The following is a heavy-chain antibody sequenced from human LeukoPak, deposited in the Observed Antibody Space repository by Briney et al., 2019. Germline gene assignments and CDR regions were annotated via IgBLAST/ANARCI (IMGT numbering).Heavy chain of an antibody. CDR1: GGSISSSY. D-gene: IGHD5-18*01. Sequence: SETLSLTCTVSGGSISSSYWSWIRQPPGKGLEWIGYIYYSGSTNYNPSLKSRVTISVGTSRDQFSLKLSSVTAADTAVYYCARLRVRGYGYGPWEGPTWLDYWGQGTLVTVSS. CDR2: IYYSGST. V-gene: IGHV4-59*01. CDR3: ARLRVRGYGYGPWEGPTWLDY. J-gene: IGHJ4*02.